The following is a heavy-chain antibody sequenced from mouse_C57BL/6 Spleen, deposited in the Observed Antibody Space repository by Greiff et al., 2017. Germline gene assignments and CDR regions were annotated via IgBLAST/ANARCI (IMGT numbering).Heavy chain of an antibody. CDR3: ARAGDDLDY. J-gene: IGHJ2*01. CDR1: GYTFTSYW. CDR2: IYPGSGST. V-gene: IGHV1-55*01. Sequence: QVQLQQPGAELVKPGASVKMSCKASGYTFTSYWITWVKQRPGQGLEWIGDIYPGSGSTNYNEKFKSKATLTVDTSSSTASMQLSSLTSEGSAVXFCARAGDDLDYWGKGTTLTVSS. D-gene: IGHD2-2*01.